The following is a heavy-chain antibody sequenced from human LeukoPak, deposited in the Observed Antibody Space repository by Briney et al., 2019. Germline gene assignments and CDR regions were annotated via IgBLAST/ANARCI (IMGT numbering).Heavy chain of an antibody. V-gene: IGHV1-46*01. CDR1: GYSFTNYY. CDR3: ARGFVRTTVYMDV. J-gene: IGHJ6*03. CDR2: INPSGGTT. D-gene: IGHD3-10*02. Sequence: ASVKVSCKASGYSFTNYYIHWLRLAPGQGLEWMGMINPSGGTTSHAQKFQGRVTMTRDTSISTAYMELSSLRSEDTAVYYCARGFVRTTVYMDVWGKGTTVTISS.